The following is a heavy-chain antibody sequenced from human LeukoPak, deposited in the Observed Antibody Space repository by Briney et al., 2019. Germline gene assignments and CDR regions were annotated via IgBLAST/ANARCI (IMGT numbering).Heavy chain of an antibody. CDR1: GYSISSDCY. Sequence: SETLSLTSAVSGYSISSDCYWGWIRQPPGKGLEWIGSIYHSGSTSYNPSLKSRVTISVDTSKNQFSLKLTSVTAADSAVYYCARNATYPFDSWGQGTLVTVFS. V-gene: IGHV4-38-2*01. CDR3: ARNATYPFDS. J-gene: IGHJ4*02. CDR2: IYHSGST.